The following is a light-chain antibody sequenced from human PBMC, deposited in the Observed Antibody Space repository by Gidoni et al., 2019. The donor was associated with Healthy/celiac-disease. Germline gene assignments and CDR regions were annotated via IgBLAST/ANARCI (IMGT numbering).Light chain of an antibody. V-gene: IGKV1-5*03. CDR1: QSISSW. J-gene: IGKJ1*01. Sequence: DIQMTQSHSTLSASVGDRVTITCRASQSISSWLAWYQQKPGKAPKLLIYKASSLESGVPSRFSGSGSGTEVTLTISSLQPDDFATYYCQQYNSYSPWTFGQGTKVEIK. CDR2: KAS. CDR3: QQYNSYSPWT.